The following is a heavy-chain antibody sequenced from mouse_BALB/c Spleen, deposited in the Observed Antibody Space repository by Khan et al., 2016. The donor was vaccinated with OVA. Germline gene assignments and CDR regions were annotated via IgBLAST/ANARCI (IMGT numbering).Heavy chain of an antibody. CDR3: ARRNYFGYTFAY. CDR2: ISPGSGDT. D-gene: IGHD1-2*01. V-gene: IGHV1-77*01. CDR1: GYTFTDYY. Sequence: QVQLQQSGAELVRPGASVKLSCKASGYTFTDYYINWVKQRTGQGPEWIGEISPGSGDTYYNEKFKGKATLTADKSSSTAYMQLSSLTSEASAVYFCARRNYFGYTFAYWGQGTLVTVSA. J-gene: IGHJ3*01.